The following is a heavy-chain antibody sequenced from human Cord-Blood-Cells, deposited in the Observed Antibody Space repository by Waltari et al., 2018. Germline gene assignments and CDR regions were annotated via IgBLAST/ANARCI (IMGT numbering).Heavy chain of an antibody. CDR1: GFTFMSYA. D-gene: IGHD6-13*01. J-gene: IGHJ6*02. CDR3: ARDRRSSWYYYYYGMDV. CDR2: ISYDGSNK. V-gene: IGHV3-30-3*01. Sequence: QVQLVESGGGVVQPGRSLRLSCAAPGFTFMSYALHWVRQATGKGLEWVAVISYDGSNKYYADSVKGRFTISRDNSKNTLYLQMNSLRAEDTAVYYCARDRRSSWYYYYYGMDVWGQGTTVTVSS.